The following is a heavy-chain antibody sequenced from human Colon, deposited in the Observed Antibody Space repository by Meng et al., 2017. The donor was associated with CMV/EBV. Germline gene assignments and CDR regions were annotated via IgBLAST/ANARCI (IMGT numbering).Heavy chain of an antibody. D-gene: IGHD2-21*02. V-gene: IGHV3-11*01. CDR3: VRHYYARGGDQFNHY. CDR2: ISATSITT. J-gene: IGHJ4*02. Sequence: SCVGSGFRFSDTFMSRVRQAPGKGLEWVAYISATSITTYYAESVEGRFSISRDNGRNTMYLQLHSLRVEDTAVYSCVRHYYARGGDQFNHYWGQGTLVTVSS. CDR1: GFRFSDTF.